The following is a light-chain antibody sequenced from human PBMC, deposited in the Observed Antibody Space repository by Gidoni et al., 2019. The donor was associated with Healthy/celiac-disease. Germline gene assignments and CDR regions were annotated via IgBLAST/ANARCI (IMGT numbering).Light chain of an antibody. CDR2: KAS. CDR3: QQYNSPWT. Sequence: DIQMTPSPSTLSASVGDRVTITCRASQSISSWFAWYQQKPGKAPKLLIYKASSLESGVPSRFSGSGSGTEFTLTISSLQPDDFATYYCQQYNSPWTFGQGTKVEIK. CDR1: QSISSW. J-gene: IGKJ1*01. V-gene: IGKV1-5*03.